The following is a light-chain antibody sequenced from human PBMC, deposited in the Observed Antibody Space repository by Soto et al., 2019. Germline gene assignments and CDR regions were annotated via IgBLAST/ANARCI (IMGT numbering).Light chain of an antibody. CDR3: QQYYSYWT. CDR1: QSISSW. J-gene: IGKJ1*01. V-gene: IGKV1-5*01. CDR2: DAS. Sequence: DTQMTQSPSTLSASVGDRVTITCRASQSISSWLAWYQQKPGKAPKLLIYDASSLESGVPSRFSGSGSGTEFTLTSSSLQPDDVATYYCQQYYSYWTFGQGTKVEIK.